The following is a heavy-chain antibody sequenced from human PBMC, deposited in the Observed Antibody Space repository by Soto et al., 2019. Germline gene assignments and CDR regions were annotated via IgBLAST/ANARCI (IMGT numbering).Heavy chain of an antibody. CDR3: AGEMAHRGHSYGLDF. CDR1: GFTFSTYG. J-gene: IGHJ6*02. D-gene: IGHD3-10*01. V-gene: IGHV3-33*01. CDR2: IWYDGSNK. Sequence: QVQLVESGGGVVQPGRSLRLSCAGSGFTFSTYGMHWVRQAPGKGLEWVAIIWYDGSNKYYTDSAKGRFTISRDNSKNTLSLQVNGLTAEATAVYYDAGEMAHRGHSYGLDFWVQGTTVTVSS.